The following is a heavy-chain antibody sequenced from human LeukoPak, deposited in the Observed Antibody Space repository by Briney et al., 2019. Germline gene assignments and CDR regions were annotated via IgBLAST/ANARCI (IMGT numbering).Heavy chain of an antibody. CDR3: ARDRSGAFDY. V-gene: IGHV3-64*02. CDR2: ISTKGSST. CDR1: GFIFSNYA. Sequence: GGSLRLSCAASGFIFSNYAMYWVRQAPGKRLESVAAISTKGSSTSYADSVKGRMTISRDDSKNTLFLQMGSLTTDDMGLYFCARDRSGAFDYWGQGTLVTVSS. D-gene: IGHD6-19*01. J-gene: IGHJ4*02.